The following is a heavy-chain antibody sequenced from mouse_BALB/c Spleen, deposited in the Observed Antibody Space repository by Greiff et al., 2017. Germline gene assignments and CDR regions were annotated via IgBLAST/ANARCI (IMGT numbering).Heavy chain of an antibody. V-gene: IGHV5-9-3*01. CDR1: GFTFSSYA. Sequence: EVNLVESGGGLVKPGGSLKLSCAASGFTFSSYAMSWVRQTPEKRLEWVATISSGGSYTYYPDSVKGRFTISRDNAKNTLYLQMSSLRSEDTAMYYCARQGTTEFAYWGQGTLVTVSA. J-gene: IGHJ3*01. D-gene: IGHD1-1*01. CDR3: ARQGTTEFAY. CDR2: ISSGGSYT.